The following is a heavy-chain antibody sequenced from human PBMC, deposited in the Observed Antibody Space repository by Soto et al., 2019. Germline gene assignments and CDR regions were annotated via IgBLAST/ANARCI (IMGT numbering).Heavy chain of an antibody. CDR3: ARHENGATYPLAY. J-gene: IGHJ4*02. CDR2: VHNTGRT. CDR1: GASITAYF. D-gene: IGHD2-8*01. V-gene: IGHV4-59*08. Sequence: SETLSLTCNVSGASITAYFWAWVRQPPGKGLQYIGYVHNTGRTDYNPSLRSRVTISVDTSKNQLSLHLNSVTAADTAVYFCARHENGATYPLAYWGQGPLVT.